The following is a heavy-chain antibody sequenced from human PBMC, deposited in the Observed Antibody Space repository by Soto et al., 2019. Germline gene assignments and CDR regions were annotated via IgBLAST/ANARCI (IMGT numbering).Heavy chain of an antibody. CDR3: ATAVDGYTFDY. CDR2: IYYSGST. Sequence: QVQLQESGPGLVKPSETLSLTCTVSSSSISSYYWSWVRQPPGKGLEWIGFIYYSGSTNYNPSLKSRVTISVATSKNQFSLKLSSVTAADTAVYYCATAVDGYTFDYWGQGILVTVSS. V-gene: IGHV4-59*01. CDR1: SSSISSYY. D-gene: IGHD5-12*01. J-gene: IGHJ4*02.